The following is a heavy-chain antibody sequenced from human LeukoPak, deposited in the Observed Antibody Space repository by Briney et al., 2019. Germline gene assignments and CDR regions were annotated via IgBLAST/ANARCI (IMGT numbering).Heavy chain of an antibody. CDR2: IGIDSGNT. V-gene: IGHV3-11*06. CDR3: ARDHNYAFDN. Sequence: GGSLRLSCTASGFPFIEYNMNWVRQAPGKGLEWISYIGIDSGNTKYADSVRGRFTISADKAKNSLYLQMNSLRVEDTAVYYCARDHNYAFDNWGQGTLVSVAS. CDR1: GFPFIEYN. J-gene: IGHJ4*02. D-gene: IGHD1-1*01.